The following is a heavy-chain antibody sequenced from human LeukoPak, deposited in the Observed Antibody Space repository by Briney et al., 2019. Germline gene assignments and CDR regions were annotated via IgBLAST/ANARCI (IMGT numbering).Heavy chain of an antibody. Sequence: GGSLRLSCAASGFTFSSYEMNWVRQAPGKGLEWVSYISSSGSTIYYADSVKGRFTISRDNAKNSLYLQMNSLRAEDTAVYYCARGRAAGKGIILDYWGQGTLVTVSS. V-gene: IGHV3-48*03. J-gene: IGHJ4*02. CDR3: ARGRAAGKGIILDY. CDR2: ISSSGSTI. D-gene: IGHD6-13*01. CDR1: GFTFSSYE.